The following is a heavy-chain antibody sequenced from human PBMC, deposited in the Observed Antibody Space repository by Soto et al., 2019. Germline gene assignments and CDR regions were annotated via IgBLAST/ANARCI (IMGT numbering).Heavy chain of an antibody. CDR1: GYTFTSYA. D-gene: IGHD2-15*01. CDR2: INAGNGNT. Sequence: ASVKVSCKASGYTFTSYAMHWVRQAPGQRLEWMGWINAGNGNTKYSQKFRGRVTITADESTSTAYMELSSLRSEDTAVYYCARGIVVVVAASLDYYYGMDVWGQGTTVTVSS. J-gene: IGHJ6*02. V-gene: IGHV1-3*01. CDR3: ARGIVVVVAASLDYYYGMDV.